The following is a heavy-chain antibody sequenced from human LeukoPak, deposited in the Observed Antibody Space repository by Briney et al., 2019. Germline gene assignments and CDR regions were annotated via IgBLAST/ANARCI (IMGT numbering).Heavy chain of an antibody. CDR2: IWYDGSNK. CDR3: AKLSSGTTLLAPLDY. Sequence: GGSLRLSCAASGFTFSSYGMHWVRQAPGKGLEWVAVIWYDGSNKYYADSVKGRFTISRDNSKNTLYLQMNSLRAEDTAVYYCAKLSSGTTLLAPLDYWGQGTLVTVSS. V-gene: IGHV3-33*06. D-gene: IGHD1-7*01. J-gene: IGHJ4*02. CDR1: GFTFSSYG.